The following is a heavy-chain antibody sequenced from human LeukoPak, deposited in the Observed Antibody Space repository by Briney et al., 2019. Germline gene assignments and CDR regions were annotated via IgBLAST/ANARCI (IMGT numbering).Heavy chain of an antibody. CDR3: VRRLKGSFGNPFDY. CDR2: INPDKGDT. Sequence: ASVKVSCKASGYSFTTYATHWVRQAPGQRLEWMGWINPDKGDTKYSQNFQGRLTVTRDTSASTTYMELSGLVSEDTAVYFCVRRLKGSFGNPFDYWGQGTLVTVSS. D-gene: IGHD2-21*01. V-gene: IGHV1-3*01. J-gene: IGHJ4*02. CDR1: GYSFTTYA.